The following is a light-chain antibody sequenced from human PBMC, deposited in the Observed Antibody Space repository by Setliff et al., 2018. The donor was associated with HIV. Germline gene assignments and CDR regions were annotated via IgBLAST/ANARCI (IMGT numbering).Light chain of an antibody. CDR3: CSNTGSNTFV. V-gene: IGLV2-23*01. J-gene: IGLJ1*01. CDR2: QAT. Sequence: QSVLTQPASVSGSPGQSITISCTGTSNDVGRYDLVSWYQQHPARAPQLIIYQATRRPAGVSNRFSGSKSGNVASLPISGLQAEDEADYYCCSNTGSNTFVFGTGTKVTVL. CDR1: SNDVGRYDL.